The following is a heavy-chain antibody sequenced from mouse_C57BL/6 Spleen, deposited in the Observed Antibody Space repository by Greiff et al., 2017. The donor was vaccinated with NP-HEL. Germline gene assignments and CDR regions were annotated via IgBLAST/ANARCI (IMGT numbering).Heavy chain of an antibody. Sequence: EVPVVESGEGLVKPGGSLKLSCAASGFTFSSYAMSWVRHTPEKRLEWVAYISSGGDYIYYADTVKGRFTISRDNARNTLYLQMSSLKAEDTAMYYCTRERLTTRGYFDYWGQGTTLTVSS. J-gene: IGHJ2*01. CDR3: TRERLTTRGYFDY. D-gene: IGHD3-2*02. CDR2: ISSGGDYI. CDR1: GFTFSSYA. V-gene: IGHV5-9-1*02.